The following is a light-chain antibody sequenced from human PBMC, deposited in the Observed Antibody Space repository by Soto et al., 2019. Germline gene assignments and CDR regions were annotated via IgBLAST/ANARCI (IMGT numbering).Light chain of an antibody. CDR1: SSDVGSHDL. Sequence: QSVLTQPASVSGSPGQSIAISCTGTSSDVGSHDLVSWYQQQSGKVPKLIIYDVSSRPSGVSNRFSGSKSGNTASLTISGLQAEDEADYYCSSFTSTTTYAFGTGTKLTVL. V-gene: IGLV2-14*02. J-gene: IGLJ1*01. CDR2: DVS. CDR3: SSFTSTTTYA.